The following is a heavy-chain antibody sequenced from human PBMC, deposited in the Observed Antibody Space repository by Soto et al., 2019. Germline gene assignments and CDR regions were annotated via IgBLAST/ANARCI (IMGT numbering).Heavy chain of an antibody. Sequence: SETLSLTCTVSGGSISSYYWSWIRQPPGKGLEWIGYIYYSGSTNYNPSLKSRVTISVDTSKNQFSLKLSSVTAADTAVYYCERGYSGYGRHYYMDVWGKGTTVTVS. J-gene: IGHJ6*03. CDR1: GGSISSYY. V-gene: IGHV4-59*08. D-gene: IGHD5-12*01. CDR3: ERGYSGYGRHYYMDV. CDR2: IYYSGST.